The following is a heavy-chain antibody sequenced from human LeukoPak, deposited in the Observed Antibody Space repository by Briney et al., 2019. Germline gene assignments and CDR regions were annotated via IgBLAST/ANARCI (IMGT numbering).Heavy chain of an antibody. J-gene: IGHJ5*02. D-gene: IGHD3-3*01. CDR1: GFTVSSNY. CDR2: INHSGST. V-gene: IGHV4-34*01. CDR3: ARQLGGFSWFDP. Sequence: GSLRLSCAASGFTVSSNYMSWVRQPPGKGLEWIGEINHSGSTNYNPSLKSRVTISVDTSKNQFSLKLSSVTAADTAVYYCARQLGGFSWFDPWGQGTLVTVSS.